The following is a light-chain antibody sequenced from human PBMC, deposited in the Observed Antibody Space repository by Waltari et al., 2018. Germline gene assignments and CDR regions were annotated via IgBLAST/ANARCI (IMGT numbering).Light chain of an antibody. CDR3: QKYVNLPAT. CDR1: QSVGKY. CDR2: DAS. J-gene: IGKJ1*01. Sequence: EIVLTQSPGTLSLSPGERATLSCRASQSVGKYLVWYQQKPGQAPRLLIYDASIRATGIPDMFSGSGSGTDFSLTISRLEPEDSAVYYCQKYVNLPATFGQGTKVEI. V-gene: IGKV3-20*01.